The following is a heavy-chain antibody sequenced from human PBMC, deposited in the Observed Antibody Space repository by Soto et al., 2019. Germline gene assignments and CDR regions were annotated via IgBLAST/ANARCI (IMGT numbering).Heavy chain of an antibody. Sequence: SVKVSCKASGGTFSSYTISWVRQAPGQGLEWMGRIIPILGIANYAQKSQGRVTITADKSTSTAYMELNSLRAEDTAVYYCAKDPDSSSWFPFDYWGQGTLVTVSS. D-gene: IGHD6-13*01. V-gene: IGHV1-69*04. CDR1: GGTFSSYT. CDR2: IIPILGIA. J-gene: IGHJ4*02. CDR3: AKDPDSSSWFPFDY.